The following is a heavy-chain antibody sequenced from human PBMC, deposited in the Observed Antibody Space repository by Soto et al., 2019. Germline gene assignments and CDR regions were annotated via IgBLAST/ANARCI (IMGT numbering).Heavy chain of an antibody. V-gene: IGHV4-39*01. J-gene: IGHJ4*02. CDR3: ARHPTRGRWLQPRSPHFDYYFDY. CDR1: GGSISSSSYY. Sequence: PSETLSLTSTVSGGSISSSSYYWGWIRQPPGKGLEWIGSIYYSGSTYYNPSLKSRVTISVDTSKNQFSLKLSSVTAADTAVYYCARHPTRGRWLQPRSPHFDYYFDYWGQGTLVTVSS. D-gene: IGHD3-16*01. CDR2: IYYSGST.